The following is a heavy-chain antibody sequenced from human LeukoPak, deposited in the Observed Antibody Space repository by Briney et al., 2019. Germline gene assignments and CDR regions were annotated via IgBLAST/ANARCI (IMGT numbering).Heavy chain of an antibody. Sequence: GGSLRLSCAASGFTFSSYSMNWVRQAPGKGLEWVSSISSSSSYIYYADSVKGRFTISRDNAKNSLYLQMNSLRAEDTAVYYCARDSGTRAQDAFDIWGQGTMVTVSS. CDR1: GFTFSSYS. CDR3: ARDSGTRAQDAFDI. D-gene: IGHD1-7*01. V-gene: IGHV3-21*01. CDR2: ISSSSSYI. J-gene: IGHJ3*02.